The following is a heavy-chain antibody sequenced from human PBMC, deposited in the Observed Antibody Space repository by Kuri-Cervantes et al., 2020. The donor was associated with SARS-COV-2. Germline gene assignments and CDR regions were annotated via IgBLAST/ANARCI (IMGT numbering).Heavy chain of an antibody. D-gene: IGHD6-19*01. CDR2: MNPNSGNT. CDR1: GYTFTGYY. CDR3: ARGRARYSSGWLRPDMLYYYMDV. V-gene: IGHV1-8*02. Sequence: ASVKVSCKASGYTFTGYYMHWVRQAPGQGLEWMGWMNPNSGNTGYAQKFQGRVTMTRNTSISTAYMELSSLRSEDTAVYYCARGRARYSSGWLRPDMLYYYMDVWGKGTTVTVSS. J-gene: IGHJ6*03.